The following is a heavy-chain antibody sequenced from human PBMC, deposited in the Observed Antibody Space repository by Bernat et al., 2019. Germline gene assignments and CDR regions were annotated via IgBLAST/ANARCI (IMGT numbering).Heavy chain of an antibody. CDR2: IYYSGST. CDR3: ARVSRGGSSRVADY. J-gene: IGHJ4*02. D-gene: IGHD6-13*01. V-gene: IGHV4-31*03. CDR1: GGSISSGGYY. Sequence: QVQLQESGPGLVKPSQTLSLTSTVSGGSISSGGYYWSWIRQHPGKGLEWIGYIYYSGSTYYNPSLKSRVTISVDTSKNQFSLKRSSVTAADTAVYYCARVSRGGSSRVADYWGQGTLVTVSS.